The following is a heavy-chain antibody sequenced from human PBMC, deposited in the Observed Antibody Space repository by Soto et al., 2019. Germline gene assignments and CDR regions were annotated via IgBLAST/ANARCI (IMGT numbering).Heavy chain of an antibody. J-gene: IGHJ5*02. D-gene: IGHD6-13*01. CDR1: GYTFTGYY. CDR2: INPNSGGT. V-gene: IGHV1-2*04. Sequence: ASVKVSCKASGYTFTGYYMHWVRQAPGQGLEWMGWINPNSGGTNYAQKFQGWVTMTRDTSISTAYMELSRLRSDDTAVYYCARGDFVYSSSWYVGPWGQGTLVTVSS. CDR3: ARGDFVYSSSWYVGP.